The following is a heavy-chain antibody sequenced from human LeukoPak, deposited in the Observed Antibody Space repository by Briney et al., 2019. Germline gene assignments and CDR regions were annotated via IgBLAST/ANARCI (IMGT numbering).Heavy chain of an antibody. J-gene: IGHJ4*02. CDR2: IYSGGST. CDR3: AGSYFGYYFDY. CDR1: GFTVSTNY. D-gene: IGHD3-10*01. V-gene: IGHV3-66*01. Sequence: PGGSLRLSCAASGFTVSTNYMSWVRQAPGKGLEWVSVIYSGGSTYYADSVKGRFTISRDNSKNTLYLQMNSLRAEDTAVYYRAGSYFGYYFDYWGQGTLVTVSS.